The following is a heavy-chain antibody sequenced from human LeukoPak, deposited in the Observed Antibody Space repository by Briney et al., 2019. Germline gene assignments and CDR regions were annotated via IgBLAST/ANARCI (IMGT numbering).Heavy chain of an antibody. CDR2: ISYDGSNK. Sequence: PGGSLRLSCAASGFTFSSYAMHWVRQAPGKGLEWVAVISYDGSNKYYADSVKGRFTISRDNSKNTLYLQMNSLRAEDTAVYYCATQGRSAMLGIWGQGTMVTVSS. J-gene: IGHJ3*02. D-gene: IGHD3-3*01. CDR1: GFTFSSYA. V-gene: IGHV3-30-3*01. CDR3: ATQGRSAMLGI.